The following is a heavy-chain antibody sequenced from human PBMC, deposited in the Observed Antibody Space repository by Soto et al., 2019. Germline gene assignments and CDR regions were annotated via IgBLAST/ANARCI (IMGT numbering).Heavy chain of an antibody. CDR1: GYSFTSLD. J-gene: IGHJ4*02. V-gene: IGHV1-8*01. D-gene: IGHD1-26*01. CDR2: MEPSTGRT. CDR3: ARGVSAGVDY. Sequence: ASVKVFCKASGYSFTSLDINWARQTAGQGLEWMGWMEPSTGRTGYAQKFQGRVTMTRDTSINTAYMELTTLTSDDTAFYYCARGVSAGVDYWGQGTLVTVSS.